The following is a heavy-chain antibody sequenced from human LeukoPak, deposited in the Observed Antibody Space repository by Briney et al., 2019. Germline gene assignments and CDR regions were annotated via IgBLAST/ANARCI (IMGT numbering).Heavy chain of an antibody. CDR2: VNHSGST. J-gene: IGHJ3*02. Sequence: SETLSLTCAVYGETFSGYYWTWIRQPPGKGLEWIGEVNHSGSTNYNPSLKGRVTISVDTSKRQFSLKLSSVTAADTAVYYCASSCGGDCYSGGLSQTPSDGAFDIWGQGTMVTVSS. D-gene: IGHD2-21*02. V-gene: IGHV4-34*01. CDR3: ASSCGGDCYSGGLSQTPSDGAFDI. CDR1: GETFSGYY.